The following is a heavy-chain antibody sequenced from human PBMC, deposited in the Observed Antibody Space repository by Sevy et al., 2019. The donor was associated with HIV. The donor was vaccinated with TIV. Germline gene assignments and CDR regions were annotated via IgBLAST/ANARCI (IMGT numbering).Heavy chain of an antibody. CDR3: AKNTAAVGVGGFDY. D-gene: IGHD2-8*01. CDR1: GFTFSYSG. J-gene: IGHJ4*02. CDR2: IQFDGSSQ. Sequence: GGSLRLSCAASGFTFSYSGMHWVRQAPGKGLEWAAFIQFDGSSQYYADSVKGRFTILRDNSKKTLYLQMNSLTTDDTAQCYCAKNTAAVGVGGFDYWGQGALVTVSS. V-gene: IGHV3-30*02.